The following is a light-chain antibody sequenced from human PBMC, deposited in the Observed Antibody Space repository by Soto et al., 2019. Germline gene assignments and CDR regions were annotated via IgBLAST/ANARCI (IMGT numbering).Light chain of an antibody. V-gene: IGLV2-14*01. CDR1: SSDVGGYNY. Sequence: QSALTQPASVSWSPGQSITISCTGTSSDVGGYNYVPWYQQHPIKAPKLMIYDVTNWPSGVSDRFSGSKSGNTASLTISGLQAEDEADYYCSSYTSSSTPYVFGTGTKVTVL. J-gene: IGLJ1*01. CDR3: SSYTSSSTPYV. CDR2: DVT.